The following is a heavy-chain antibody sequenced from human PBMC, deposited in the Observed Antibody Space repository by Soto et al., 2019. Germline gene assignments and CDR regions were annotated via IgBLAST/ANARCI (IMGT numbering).Heavy chain of an antibody. CDR2: IYSTGTT. D-gene: IGHD4-17*01. V-gene: IGHV4-4*07. J-gene: IGHJ4*02. Sequence: PETLSVTCPVSGGSIISYYWRWLRQPAGKGLEWIGRIYSTGTTTYNPALKSRVTMSVDRSKNQFSLKLTSVTAADTAVYYCAREAGDDYGDFDDYWGQGTQVT. CDR3: AREAGDDYGDFDDY. CDR1: GGSIISYY.